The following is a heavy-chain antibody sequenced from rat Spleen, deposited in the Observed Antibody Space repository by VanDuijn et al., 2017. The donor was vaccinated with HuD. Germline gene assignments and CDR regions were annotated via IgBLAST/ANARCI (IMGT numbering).Heavy chain of an antibody. Sequence: EVQLVESGGGLVQPGRSMKLSCGVSGFTFSDYYMAWVRQAPGEGLEWISSISPDGGSTYYPDSVKGRFTISRNNAENTVYLQMNSLRSEDTATYYCGKDMNYYSTYPFYVMGDWGQGASVTVSS. V-gene: IGHV5-58*01. J-gene: IGHJ4*01. CDR2: ISPDGGST. CDR3: GKDMNYYSTYPFYVMGD. D-gene: IGHD1-2*01. CDR1: GFTFSDYY.